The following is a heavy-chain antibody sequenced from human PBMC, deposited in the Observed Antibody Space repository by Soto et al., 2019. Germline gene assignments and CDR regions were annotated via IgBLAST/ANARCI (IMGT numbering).Heavy chain of an antibody. CDR2: INPNSGGT. Sequence: ASVKVSCKASGYTFTGYYMHWVRQAPGQGLEWMGWINPNSGGTNYAQKFQGWVTMTRDTSISTAYMELSRLRSDDTAVYYCAIMVGSSGRYGNYFDSWGQGTLVTVSS. CDR1: GYTFTGYY. J-gene: IGHJ4*02. V-gene: IGHV1-2*04. CDR3: AIMVGSSGRYGNYFDS. D-gene: IGHD6-19*01.